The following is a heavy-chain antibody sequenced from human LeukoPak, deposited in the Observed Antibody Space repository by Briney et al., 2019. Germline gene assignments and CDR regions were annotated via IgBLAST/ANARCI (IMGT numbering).Heavy chain of an antibody. Sequence: PGGSLRLSCEVAGFTFRNYWMSWVRQAPGKGLEWVANIKQDGSEKYYVDSVRGRFTISRDNARDSLDLQMNSLRVEDTAVYYCARDNGYCTNGLCFHYYMDVWGKGTTVTVSS. CDR3: ARDNGYCTNGLCFHYYMDV. CDR2: IKQDGSEK. V-gene: IGHV3-7*01. D-gene: IGHD2-8*01. J-gene: IGHJ6*03. CDR1: GFTFRNYW.